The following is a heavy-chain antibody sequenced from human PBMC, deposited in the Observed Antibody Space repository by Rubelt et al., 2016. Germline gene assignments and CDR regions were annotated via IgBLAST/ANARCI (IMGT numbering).Heavy chain of an antibody. Sequence: QVQLVQSGAEVKKPGASVKVSCKASGYTFTSYYMHWVRQAPGQGLEWMGIINPSGGSTSYAQKSQGRVTMTRDTSTSTGCMGLSSLRSEDTAVYYCARAASTVTTLLDLGYWGQGTLVTVSS. V-gene: IGHV1-46*01. CDR1: GYTFTSYY. CDR2: INPSGGST. CDR3: ARAASTVTTLLDLGY. D-gene: IGHD4-17*01. J-gene: IGHJ4*02.